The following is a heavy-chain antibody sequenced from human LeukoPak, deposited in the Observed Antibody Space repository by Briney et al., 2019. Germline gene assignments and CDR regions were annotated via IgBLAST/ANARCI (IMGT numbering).Heavy chain of an antibody. CDR1: GFTFSSYW. CDR3: ARIGGIAARNFDY. D-gene: IGHD6-6*01. V-gene: IGHV3-7*01. CDR2: IKQDGSEK. Sequence: PGGSLRLSCAASGFTFSSYWMSWVRQAPGKGLEWVANIKQDGSEKYYVDSVKGRFTISRDNAKNSLYLQMNSLRAEDTAVYYCARIGGIAARNFDYWGQGTLVTVSS. J-gene: IGHJ4*02.